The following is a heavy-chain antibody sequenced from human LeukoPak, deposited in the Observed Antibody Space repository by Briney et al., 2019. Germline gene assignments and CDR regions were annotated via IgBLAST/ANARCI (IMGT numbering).Heavy chain of an antibody. V-gene: IGHV1-8*01. CDR1: GYTFTSYD. Sequence: GASVKVSCKASGYTFTSYDINWVRQATGQGLEWMGWMNPNSGNTGYAQKFQGRVTMTRSTSISTAYMELSSLRSEDTAVYYCARSYGSGSYYPLYYYYGMDVWGQGTTVTVSS. D-gene: IGHD3-10*01. CDR3: ARSYGSGSYYPLYYYYGMDV. CDR2: MNPNSGNT. J-gene: IGHJ6*02.